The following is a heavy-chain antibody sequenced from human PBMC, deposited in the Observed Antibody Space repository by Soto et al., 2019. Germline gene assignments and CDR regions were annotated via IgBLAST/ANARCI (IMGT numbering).Heavy chain of an antibody. CDR1: GGTFSSYT. CDR3: AREDNDIGTGYLSYYYYMDV. CDR2: IIPILGIA. Sequence: QVQLVQSGAEVKKPGSSVKVSCKASGGTFSSYTISWVRQAPGQGLEWMGRIIPILGIANYAQKFQGRVTITADKATSTADMELSSLRAEDTAGYYCAREDNDIGTGYLSYYYYMDVWGKGTTVTVFS. V-gene: IGHV1-69*08. D-gene: IGHD3-9*01. J-gene: IGHJ6*03.